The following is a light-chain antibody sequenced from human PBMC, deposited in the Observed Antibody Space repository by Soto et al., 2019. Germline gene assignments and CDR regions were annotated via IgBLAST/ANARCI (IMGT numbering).Light chain of an antibody. J-gene: IGKJ2*01. CDR2: VAS. CDR1: QRVSSSY. V-gene: IGKV3-20*01. Sequence: EIVLTQSPGTLSLSPGERATLSCRASQRVSSSYVAWYQQKPGQAPRLLIYVASSRATGIPDRFSGSGSGTDFILTISRLEPEDFAVYYCQQYGSSPYTFGQGTKLEIK. CDR3: QQYGSSPYT.